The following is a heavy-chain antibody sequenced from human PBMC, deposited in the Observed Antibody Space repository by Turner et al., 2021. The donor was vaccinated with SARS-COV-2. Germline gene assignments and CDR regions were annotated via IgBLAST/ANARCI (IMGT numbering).Heavy chain of an antibody. Sequence: QVQLVQSGAEVKKPGASMMVSCKASGYTFTGYCMHWVRQATGQGLEWMGWVNPNSGGTNYAQKFQGRVTMTRDTSISTVYMELSRLRSDDTAVYYCARGPAVFGVVIMGYWGQGTLVTVSS. D-gene: IGHD3-3*01. CDR2: VNPNSGGT. V-gene: IGHV1-2*02. CDR3: ARGPAVFGVVIMGY. J-gene: IGHJ4*02. CDR1: GYTFTGYC.